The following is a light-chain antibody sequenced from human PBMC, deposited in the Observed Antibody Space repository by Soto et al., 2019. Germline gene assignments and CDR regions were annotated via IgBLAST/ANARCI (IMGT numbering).Light chain of an antibody. CDR2: GAS. V-gene: IGKV3-11*01. Sequence: IVLTQSPATLSLSLGKRSTLXXRASQNISSYLIWYQQKPGQAPRXLIYGASTRAPGISARFSGSGSGTDFTLTISRLEPEDSAVYYCQQFDDSVTFGQGTRLEIK. CDR3: QQFDDSVT. J-gene: IGKJ5*01. CDR1: QNISSY.